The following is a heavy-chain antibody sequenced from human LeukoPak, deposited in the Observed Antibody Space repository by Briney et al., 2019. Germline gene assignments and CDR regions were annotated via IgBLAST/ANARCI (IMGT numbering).Heavy chain of an antibody. J-gene: IGHJ4*02. CDR2: ISSSSTI. CDR3: ARDSFAGVRGVIGY. V-gene: IGHV3-48*04. CDR1: GFTFSSYS. Sequence: PGGSLRLSCAASGFTFSSYSMNWVRQAPGKGLEWVSYISSSSTIYYADSVKGRFTISRDNAKNSLYLQTNSLRAEDTAVYYCARDSFAGVRGVIGYWGQGTLVTVSS. D-gene: IGHD3-10*01.